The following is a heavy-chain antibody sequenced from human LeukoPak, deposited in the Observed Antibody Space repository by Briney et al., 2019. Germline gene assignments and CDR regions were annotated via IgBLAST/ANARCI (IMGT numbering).Heavy chain of an antibody. CDR2: ILNDGSSK. J-gene: IGHJ4*02. Sequence: GGSLRLSCAASGFXFSTFGMHWVRQAPGKGLKWVEVILNDGSSKYYADSVKGRFTISRDNSKNTLYLQMNSLRAEDSAVYYCAKDLDSSGYSYWGQGGLVTVSS. CDR3: AKDLDSSGYSY. V-gene: IGHV3-30*18. CDR1: GFXFSTFG. D-gene: IGHD3-22*01.